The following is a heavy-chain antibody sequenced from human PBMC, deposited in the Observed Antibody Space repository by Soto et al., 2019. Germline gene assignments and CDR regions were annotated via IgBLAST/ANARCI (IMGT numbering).Heavy chain of an antibody. CDR2: IYHSGST. CDR1: GSSISSGDYY. CDR3: AREFVDHPTSSYSSGYWASDAGMDV. Sequence: SETLSLTCTVSGSSISSGDYYWSWIREPPGKGLDWIGYIYHSGSTYYNPSLKSRVTISVDTSKNQFSLKLSSVTAADTAVYYCAREFVDHPTSSYSSGYWASDAGMDVWGQGTTVTLSS. D-gene: IGHD3-22*01. J-gene: IGHJ6*02. V-gene: IGHV4-30-4*01.